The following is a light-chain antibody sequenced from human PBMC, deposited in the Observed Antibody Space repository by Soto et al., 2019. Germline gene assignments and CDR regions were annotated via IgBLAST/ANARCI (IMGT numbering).Light chain of an antibody. V-gene: IGLV2-14*01. Sequence: QSVLAQPASVSGSPGQSITISCTGTSSDVGGYNYVSWYQQHPGKAPKLMIYDVSNRPSGVSNRFSGSKSGNTASLTISGLQAEDEADYYCSPYTSSSTFFGTGTKVT. CDR1: SSDVGGYNY. CDR2: DVS. J-gene: IGLJ1*01. CDR3: SPYTSSSTF.